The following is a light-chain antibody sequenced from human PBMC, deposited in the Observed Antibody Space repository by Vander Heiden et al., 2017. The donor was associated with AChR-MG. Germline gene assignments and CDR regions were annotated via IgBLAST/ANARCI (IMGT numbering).Light chain of an antibody. CDR1: QSVSSN. Sequence: EIVMTQSPATLSVSPGERATLSCRASQSVSSNLAWYQRKPGQAPRLLIYGASTRATGIPARFSGSGYGTEFTLTISSLQSEDFAVYYCHQYNNWPPYTFGQGTKLEIK. CDR3: HQYNNWPPYT. CDR2: GAS. J-gene: IGKJ2*01. V-gene: IGKV3-15*01.